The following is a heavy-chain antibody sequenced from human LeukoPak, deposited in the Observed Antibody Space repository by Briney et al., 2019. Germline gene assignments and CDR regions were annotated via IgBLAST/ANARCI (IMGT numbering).Heavy chain of an antibody. Sequence: SETLSLTCAVYGVSFSGYYWSWIRQPPGKGLEWIGEINHSGSTNYNPSLKSRVTISVDTSKNQFSLKLSSVTAADTAMYYCASGGGGYDCYMDVWGTGTTVTVSS. CDR2: INHSGST. D-gene: IGHD3-16*01. V-gene: IGHV4-34*01. CDR3: ASGGGGYDCYMDV. CDR1: GVSFSGYY. J-gene: IGHJ6*03.